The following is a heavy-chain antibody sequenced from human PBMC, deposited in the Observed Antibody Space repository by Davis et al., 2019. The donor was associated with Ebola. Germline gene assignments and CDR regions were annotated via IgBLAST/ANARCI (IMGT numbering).Heavy chain of an antibody. CDR1: GFTVSNNY. CDR2: IYSGGQT. V-gene: IGHV3-66*02. J-gene: IGHJ5*02. Sequence: PGGSLRLSCAASGFTVSNNYMAWVRQTPGKGLDWVSVIYSGGQTYYADSVKGRFTISRDNSKNTVFLQMNSLRAEDTAVYYCARDRTFDPWGQETLVTVSS. CDR3: ARDRTFDP.